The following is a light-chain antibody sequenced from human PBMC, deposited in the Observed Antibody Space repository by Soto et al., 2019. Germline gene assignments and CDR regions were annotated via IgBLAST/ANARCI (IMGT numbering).Light chain of an antibody. Sequence: QSVLPQPPSASGTPGQRVTISCSGSSSNIGSNTVSWYQQLPGTAPKLLIYSTNQRPSGVPDRFSGSKSGTSASLAISGLQSEDEADYHCAAWDDILNGYVFGTGTKLTVL. J-gene: IGLJ1*01. CDR2: STN. V-gene: IGLV1-44*01. CDR1: SSNIGSNT. CDR3: AAWDDILNGYV.